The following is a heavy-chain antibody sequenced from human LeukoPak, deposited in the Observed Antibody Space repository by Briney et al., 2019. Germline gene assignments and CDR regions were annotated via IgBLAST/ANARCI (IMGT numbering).Heavy chain of an antibody. Sequence: GGSLRLSCAASGFTLSNYWMHWVRPAPAKGPVWVSRINPDGSSIDYAESVRGRFTISRDSAKNTLYLQMNSLRAEDTAVYYCSRDFVGADDYWGQGTLVTVSS. CDR2: INPDGSSI. CDR3: SRDFVGADDY. CDR1: GFTLSNYW. D-gene: IGHD1-26*01. J-gene: IGHJ4*02. V-gene: IGHV3-74*01.